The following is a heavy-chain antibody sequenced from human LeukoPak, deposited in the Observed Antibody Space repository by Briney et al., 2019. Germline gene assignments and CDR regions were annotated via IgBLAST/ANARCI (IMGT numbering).Heavy chain of an antibody. Sequence: PGGSLRLSCAASGFTFSSYAMSWVRQAPGKGLEWVSAISGSGGSTYYADSVKGRFTISRDNSKNTLYLQMNSLRAEDTAVYYCAKDGGLWFGELPAVWGQGTLVAVSS. J-gene: IGHJ4*02. CDR1: GFTFSSYA. CDR2: ISGSGGST. CDR3: AKDGGLWFGELPAV. D-gene: IGHD3-10*01. V-gene: IGHV3-23*01.